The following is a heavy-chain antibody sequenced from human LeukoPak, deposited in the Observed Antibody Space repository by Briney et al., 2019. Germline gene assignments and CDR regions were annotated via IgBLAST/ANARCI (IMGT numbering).Heavy chain of an antibody. CDR3: ATVGCSSTSCYEGSLDY. V-gene: IGHV1-69*04. Sequence: SVKVSCKASGGTFSSYAISWVRQAPGQGLEWMGRIIPILGIANYAQKFQGRVTMTEDTSTDTAYMELSSLRSEDTAVYYCATVGCSSTSCYEGSLDYWGQGTLVTVSS. CDR1: GGTFSSYA. D-gene: IGHD2-2*01. J-gene: IGHJ4*02. CDR2: IIPILGIA.